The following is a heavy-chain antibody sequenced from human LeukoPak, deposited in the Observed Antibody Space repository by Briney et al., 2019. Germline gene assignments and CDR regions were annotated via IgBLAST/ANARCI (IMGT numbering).Heavy chain of an antibody. V-gene: IGHV4-59*01. CDR1: GGSISSYY. D-gene: IGHD4-11*01. Sequence: SETLSLTCTVSGGSISSYYWSWIRQPPGKGLEWIGYIYYSGSTDYNPSLKSRVTISVDTSKNQFSLKLSSVTAADTAVYYCAREGVTKYYFDYWGQGTLVTVSS. CDR3: AREGVTKYYFDY. J-gene: IGHJ4*02. CDR2: IYYSGST.